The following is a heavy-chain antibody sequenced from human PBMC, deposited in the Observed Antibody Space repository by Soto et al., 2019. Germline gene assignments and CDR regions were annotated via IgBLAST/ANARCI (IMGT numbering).Heavy chain of an antibody. CDR3: ARPTYGSGSYYPNAFDI. CDR2: IYYSGST. D-gene: IGHD3-10*01. V-gene: IGHV4-31*03. CDR1: GGSISSGGYY. J-gene: IGHJ3*02. Sequence: QVQLQESGPGLVKPSQTLSLTCTVSGGSISSGGYYWSWIRQHPGKGLEWIGYIYYSGSTYYNPSTTSRVTISVDTSKNQFSLKLSSVTAADTAVYYCARPTYGSGSYYPNAFDIWGQGTMVTVSS.